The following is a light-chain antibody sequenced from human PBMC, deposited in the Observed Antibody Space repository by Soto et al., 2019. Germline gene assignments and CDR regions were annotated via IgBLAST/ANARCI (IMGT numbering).Light chain of an antibody. CDR2: GAS. J-gene: IGKJ1*01. CDR3: QQYGGSPWT. Sequence: EFVLTQSPGTLSLSTGERATLSCRASQTVRNNYLAWYQQKPGQAPRLLIYGASSRATGIPDRFSGSGSGTDFTLTINRLEPEDFAVYYCQQYGGSPWTFGQGTKVDIK. CDR1: QTVRNNY. V-gene: IGKV3-20*01.